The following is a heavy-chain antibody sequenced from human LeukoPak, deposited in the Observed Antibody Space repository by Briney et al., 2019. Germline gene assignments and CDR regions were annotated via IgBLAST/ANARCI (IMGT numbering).Heavy chain of an antibody. Sequence: SETLSLTCTVSGGSISSYYWSWIRQPPGKGLEWIGYIYYSGSTNYNPSLKSRVTISVDTSKNQFSLKLSSVTAADTAVYYCAREYSSGWSGAFDIWGQGTMVTVSS. CDR1: GGSISSYY. D-gene: IGHD6-19*01. J-gene: IGHJ3*02. V-gene: IGHV4-59*01. CDR2: IYYSGST. CDR3: AREYSSGWSGAFDI.